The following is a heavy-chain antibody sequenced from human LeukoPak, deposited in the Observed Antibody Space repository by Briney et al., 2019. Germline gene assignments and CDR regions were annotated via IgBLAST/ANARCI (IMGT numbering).Heavy chain of an antibody. CDR3: ARFSPPYFSDSSGYSEYFQH. V-gene: IGHV5-10-1*01. D-gene: IGHD3-22*01. J-gene: IGHJ1*01. CDR1: GYRFTSYW. CDR2: IDPSDSFT. Sequence: GESLKISCKGSGYRFTSYWISWVRQMPGKVLEWMGSIDPSDSFTNYSPSFQGHVTISADKSINTSYLQWSSLKASDTAMYYCARFSPPYFSDSSGYSEYFQHWGQGTLVTVSS.